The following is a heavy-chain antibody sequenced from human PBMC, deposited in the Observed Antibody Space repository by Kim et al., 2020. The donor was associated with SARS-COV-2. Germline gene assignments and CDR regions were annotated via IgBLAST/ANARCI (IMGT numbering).Heavy chain of an antibody. Sequence: ASVKVSCKASGYTFTGYYMHWVRQAPGQGLEWMGRINPNSGGTNYAQKFQGRVTMTRDTSISTAYMELSRLRSDDTAVYYCARGGWGRPIAFDIWGQGTMVTVSS. CDR2: INPNSGGT. J-gene: IGHJ3*02. CDR1: GYTFTGYY. D-gene: IGHD7-27*01. CDR3: ARGGWGRPIAFDI. V-gene: IGHV1-2*06.